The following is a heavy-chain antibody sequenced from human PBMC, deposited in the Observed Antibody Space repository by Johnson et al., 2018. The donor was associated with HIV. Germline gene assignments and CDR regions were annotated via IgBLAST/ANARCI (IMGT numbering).Heavy chain of an antibody. D-gene: IGHD2-21*01. J-gene: IGHJ3*01. Sequence: QVQLVESGGDLIKPGGSLRLSCAASNFTFKDYYMNWIRQAPGKGLEWISYISGSGFDTFYADSVKGRFTISRDNAKNSLYLQMSSLRVEDTAVYYCASGHMWSAFWGQGTMVTVSS. CDR3: ASGHMWSAF. CDR2: ISGSGFDT. V-gene: IGHV3-11*04. CDR1: NFTFKDYY.